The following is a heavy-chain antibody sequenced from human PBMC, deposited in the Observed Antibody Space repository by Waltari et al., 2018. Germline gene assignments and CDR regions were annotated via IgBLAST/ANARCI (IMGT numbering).Heavy chain of an antibody. CDR3: ARDLVEGVVPDFDL. CDR1: LYTFTVSF. J-gene: IGHJ2*01. CDR2: INPNSGDT. D-gene: IGHD2-2*01. V-gene: IGHV1-2*06. Sequence: LVPSGAGLKKPDSSVKVSCPTSLYTFTVSFSHWVRQAPGQGLEWMGRINPNSGDTNYAQNFQGRVTMTRDTSITTAYMQLSSLRSDDPAVYYCARDLVEGVVPDFDLWGRGTLVTFSS.